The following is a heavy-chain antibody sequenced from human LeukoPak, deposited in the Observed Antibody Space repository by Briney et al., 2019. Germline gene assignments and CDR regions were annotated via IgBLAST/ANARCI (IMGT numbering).Heavy chain of an antibody. D-gene: IGHD6-13*01. CDR2: ISSSSSYI. CDR3: AKDVKAAAGPHYYYYMDV. CDR1: GFTFSSYS. J-gene: IGHJ6*03. V-gene: IGHV3-21*01. Sequence: PGGFLRLSCAASGFTFSSYSMNWVRQAPGKGLEWVSSISSSSSYIYYADSVKGRFTISRDNAKNSLYLQMNSLRAEDTAVYYCAKDVKAAAGPHYYYYMDVWGKGTTVTVSS.